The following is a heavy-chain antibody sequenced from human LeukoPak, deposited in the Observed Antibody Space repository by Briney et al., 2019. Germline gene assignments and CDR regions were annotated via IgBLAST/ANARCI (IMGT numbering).Heavy chain of an antibody. CDR3: ARGVGYYYDSSGYYQTFDY. D-gene: IGHD3-22*01. J-gene: IGHJ4*02. CDR1: GFTFSSYW. V-gene: IGHV3-7*01. CDR2: IKQDGSEK. Sequence: GGSLRLSCAASGFTFSSYWMSWVRQAPGKRLEWVANIKQDGSEKYYVDSVKGRFTISRDNAKNSLYLQMNSLRAEDTAVYYCARGVGYYYDSSGYYQTFDYWGQGTLVTVSS.